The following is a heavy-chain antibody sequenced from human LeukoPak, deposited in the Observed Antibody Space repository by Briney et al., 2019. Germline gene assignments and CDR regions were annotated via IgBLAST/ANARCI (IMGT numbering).Heavy chain of an antibody. CDR2: ISYDGSNK. CDR1: GFTFSSYA. J-gene: IGHJ4*02. Sequence: GGSLRLSCAASGFTFSSYAMHGVRQAPGKGLEWVAVISYDGSNKYYADSVKGRFTISRDNSKNTLYLQMNSLRAEDTAVYYCARDHWGRWLQSIDYWGQGTLVTVSS. CDR3: ARDHWGRWLQSIDY. V-gene: IGHV3-30-3*01. D-gene: IGHD5-24*01.